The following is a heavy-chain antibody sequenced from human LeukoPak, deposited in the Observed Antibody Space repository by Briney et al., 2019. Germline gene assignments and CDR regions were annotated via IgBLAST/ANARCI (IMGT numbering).Heavy chain of an antibody. J-gene: IGHJ4*02. Sequence: PGGSLRLSCAASGFTFSSYSLNWVRQAPGKGLEWVSSISSSSSDMYYADSVKGRFTISRDNAKNSLYLQLNSLRAEDTAVYYCAPSDPLDYWGQGTLVTVSS. D-gene: IGHD2-21*01. V-gene: IGHV3-21*04. CDR1: GFTFSSYS. CDR3: APSDPLDY. CDR2: ISSSSSDM.